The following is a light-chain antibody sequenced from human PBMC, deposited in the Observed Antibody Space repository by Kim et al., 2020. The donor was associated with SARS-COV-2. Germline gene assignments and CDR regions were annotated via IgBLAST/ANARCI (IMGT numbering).Light chain of an antibody. V-gene: IGKV3-15*01. Sequence: EIVMTQSPATLSVSPGERATLSCRASQNVGSDLAWYQHKPGQAPRLLISGASTRATGIQDRLSGSGYGTEFTLTISSLQSEDSAVYYWQQYYIWFSVGQGTKLEI. J-gene: IGKJ2*03. CDR3: QQYYIWFS. CDR2: GAS. CDR1: QNVGSD.